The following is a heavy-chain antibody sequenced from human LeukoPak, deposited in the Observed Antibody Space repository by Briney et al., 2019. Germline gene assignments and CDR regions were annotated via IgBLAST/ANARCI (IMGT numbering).Heavy chain of an antibody. J-gene: IGHJ3*02. Sequence: ASVKVSCKVSGYTLTELSMHWLRQAPGKGLEWMGGFDPEDGETIYAQKFQGRVTMTEDTSTDTAYMELSSLRSEDTAEYYCATENLGGSGSYSNDAFDICGQGTMVTVSS. CDR1: GYTLTELS. V-gene: IGHV1-24*01. D-gene: IGHD3-10*01. CDR3: ATENLGGSGSYSNDAFDI. CDR2: FDPEDGET.